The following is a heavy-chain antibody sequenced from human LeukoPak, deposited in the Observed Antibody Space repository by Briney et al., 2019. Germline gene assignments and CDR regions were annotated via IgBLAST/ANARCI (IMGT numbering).Heavy chain of an antibody. J-gene: IGHJ4*02. CDR1: GFTFGDYA. CDR2: IRSKAYGETA. V-gene: IGHV3-49*03. CDR3: TRDRGAYNLYDY. D-gene: IGHD1-1*01. Sequence: GGSLRLSCTASGFTFGDYAMSWIRQAPGKGLEWVGFIRSKAYGETADYAASVKGRFTISRDDSKAIAYLQMNSLKTEDTAVYHCTRDRGAYNLYDYWGQGTLVTVSS.